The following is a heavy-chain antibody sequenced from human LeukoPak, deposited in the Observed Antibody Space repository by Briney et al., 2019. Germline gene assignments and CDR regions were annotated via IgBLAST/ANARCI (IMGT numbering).Heavy chain of an antibody. V-gene: IGHV1-46*01. D-gene: IGHD3-3*01. CDR1: GYTFTSYY. CDR3: TRVYDFWSGYYPFDY. Sequence: ASVKVSCKASGYTFTSYYMHWVRQAPGQGLEWMGIINPSGGSTSYAQKFQGRVTMTRDTSISTAYMELSRLRSDDTAVYYCTRVYDFWSGYYPFDYWGQGTLVTVSS. CDR2: INPSGGST. J-gene: IGHJ4*02.